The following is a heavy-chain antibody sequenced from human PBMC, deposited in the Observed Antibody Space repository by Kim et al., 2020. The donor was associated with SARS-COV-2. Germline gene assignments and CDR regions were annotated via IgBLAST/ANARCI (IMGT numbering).Heavy chain of an antibody. J-gene: IGHJ4*02. D-gene: IGHD4-17*01. Sequence: VKGRFTISRDNAKTSLCLQMNSMRAEDTAVYDCAKGVTHDYGDYSDYWGQGTLVTVSS. CDR3: AKGVTHDYGDYSDY. V-gene: IGHV3-11*06.